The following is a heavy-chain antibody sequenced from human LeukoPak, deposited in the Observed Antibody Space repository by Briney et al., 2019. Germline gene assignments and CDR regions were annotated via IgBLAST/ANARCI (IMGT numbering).Heavy chain of an antibody. V-gene: IGHV3-48*03. CDR2: ISSSGSTI. J-gene: IGHJ4*02. CDR1: GFTFSSYE. Sequence: GGSLRLSCAASGFTFSSYEMNWVRQAPGKGLEWVSYISSSGSTIYYADSVKGRFTISRDNAKNSLYLQMNSLRAEDTALYYCARIAAAGTALFDYWGQGTLVTVSS. D-gene: IGHD6-13*01. CDR3: ARIAAAGTALFDY.